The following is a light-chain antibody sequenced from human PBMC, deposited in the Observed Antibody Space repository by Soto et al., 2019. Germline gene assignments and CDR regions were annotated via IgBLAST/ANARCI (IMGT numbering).Light chain of an antibody. Sequence: QSVLTQPPSVSGAPGQRVTISCTGSSSNTGAGYDVHWYQQLPGTAPKLLIYGNSNRPSGVPDRFSGSKSGTSASLAITGLQAEDEADYYCQSYDSSLSGDVFGTGTKLTVL. J-gene: IGLJ1*01. CDR3: QSYDSSLSGDV. V-gene: IGLV1-40*01. CDR2: GNS. CDR1: SSNTGAGYD.